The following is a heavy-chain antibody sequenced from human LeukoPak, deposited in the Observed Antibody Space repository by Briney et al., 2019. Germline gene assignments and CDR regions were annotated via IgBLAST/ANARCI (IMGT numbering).Heavy chain of an antibody. Sequence: ASVKVSCKASGYTFTSYYMHWMRQAPGQGLEWMGIINPSSGSTSYAQKFQGRVTMTRDTSTSTVYMELSSLRSEDTAVYYCARAGSSRDRSRNGGPGYWGQGTLVTVSS. CDR3: ARAGSSRDRSRNGGPGY. V-gene: IGHV1-46*01. CDR1: GYTFTSYY. CDR2: INPSSGST. J-gene: IGHJ4*02. D-gene: IGHD6-6*01.